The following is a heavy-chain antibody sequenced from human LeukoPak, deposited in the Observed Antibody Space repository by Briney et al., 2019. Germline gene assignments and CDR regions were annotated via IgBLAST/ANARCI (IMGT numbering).Heavy chain of an antibody. CDR2: IYYSGGT. CDR1: GGSIRSSTDY. V-gene: IGHV4-39*07. Sequence: SETLSLTCTVSGGSIRSSTDYWGWIRQPPGKELEWIGSIYYSGGTYYNPSLKSRVTISVDTSKNQFSVKLSSVTAADTAVYYCARSIRGYSSGWYYFDYWGQGTLITVSS. D-gene: IGHD6-19*01. J-gene: IGHJ4*02. CDR3: ARSIRGYSSGWYYFDY.